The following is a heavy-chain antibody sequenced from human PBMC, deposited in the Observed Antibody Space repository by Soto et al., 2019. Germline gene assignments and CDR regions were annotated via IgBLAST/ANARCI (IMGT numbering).Heavy chain of an antibody. J-gene: IGHJ5*02. Sequence: PSETLSITFFVSCYSITAGGYYWSCIRHHPGKGLEWIGSFYSSGSIIYNPSLRSRVSISGDTSSNQLSMSLTSVTAADTARYYCARMYSSGSGWFHPWGQGTLVTVSS. V-gene: IGHV4-31*03. D-gene: IGHD6-19*01. CDR3: ARMYSSGSGWFHP. CDR2: FYSSGSI. CDR1: CYSITAGGYY.